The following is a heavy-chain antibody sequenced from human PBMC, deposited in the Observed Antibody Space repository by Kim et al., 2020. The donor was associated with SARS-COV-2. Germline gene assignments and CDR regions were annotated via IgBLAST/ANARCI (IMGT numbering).Heavy chain of an antibody. CDR1: GFTFDDYA. J-gene: IGHJ5*02. V-gene: IGHV3-9*01. D-gene: IGHD3-10*01. Sequence: GGSLRLSCAASGFTFDDYAMHWVRQAPGKGLEWVSGISWNSGSIGYADSVKGRFTISRDNAKNSLYLQMNSLRAEDTALYYCAKDGLPYYYGSGSYYNWFDPWGQGTLVTVSS. CDR2: ISWNSGSI. CDR3: AKDGLPYYYGSGSYYNWFDP.